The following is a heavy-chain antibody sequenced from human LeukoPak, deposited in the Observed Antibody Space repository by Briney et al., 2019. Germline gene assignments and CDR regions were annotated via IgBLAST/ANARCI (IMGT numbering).Heavy chain of an antibody. D-gene: IGHD3-3*01. J-gene: IGHJ4*02. CDR3: TRLGPEDYDFWSGYDY. CDR1: GFIFSNYA. Sequence: GGSLRLSCAASGFIFSNYAMSWVRKAPGKGLEWVSAIDSTGAYTWYADSVKGRFTISKDSSKTILYLQMNSLRAEDAAVYYCTRLGPEDYDFWSGYDYWGQGTLVTVSS. CDR2: IDSTGAYT. V-gene: IGHV3-23*01.